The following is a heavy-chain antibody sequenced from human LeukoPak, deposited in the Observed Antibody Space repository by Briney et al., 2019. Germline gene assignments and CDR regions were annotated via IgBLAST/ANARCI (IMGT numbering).Heavy chain of an antibody. D-gene: IGHD6-19*01. V-gene: IGHV3-9*01. CDR2: ISWNSGSI. Sequence: GGSLRLSCAASGFTFSSYAMHWVRQAPGKGLEWVSGISWNSGSIGYADSVKGRFTISRDNAKNSLYLQMNSLRAEDTALYYCAKDRVAVTDYYVMDVWGQGTTVTVSS. CDR1: GFTFSSYA. J-gene: IGHJ6*02. CDR3: AKDRVAVTDYYVMDV.